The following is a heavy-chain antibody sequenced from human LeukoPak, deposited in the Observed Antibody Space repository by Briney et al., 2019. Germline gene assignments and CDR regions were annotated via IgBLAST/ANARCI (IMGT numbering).Heavy chain of an antibody. Sequence: PGGSLRLFCAASGFTFSRYAMHWVRQAPGKGLEWVAVISYDGSNKYYADSVKGRFTISRDNSKNTLYLQMNSLRAEDTAVYYCAQGGRAVSGPTDYWGQGTLVTVSS. CDR3: AQGGRAVSGPTDY. CDR2: ISYDGSNK. D-gene: IGHD5-12*01. CDR1: GFTFSRYA. J-gene: IGHJ4*02. V-gene: IGHV3-30*04.